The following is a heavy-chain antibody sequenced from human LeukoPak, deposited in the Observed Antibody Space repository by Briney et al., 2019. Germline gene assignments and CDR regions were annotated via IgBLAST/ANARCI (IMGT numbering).Heavy chain of an antibody. V-gene: IGHV3-21*01. Sequence: GGSLRLSCAASGFTFSSYSMNWVRQAPGKGLEWVSSISSSSSYIYYADSVKGRFTISRDNAKNSLYLQMNRLRAEDTAVYYCARDGTSFGLGYWGQGTLVTVSS. CDR2: ISSSSSYI. CDR1: GFTFSSYS. D-gene: IGHD3-16*01. J-gene: IGHJ4*02. CDR3: ARDGTSFGLGY.